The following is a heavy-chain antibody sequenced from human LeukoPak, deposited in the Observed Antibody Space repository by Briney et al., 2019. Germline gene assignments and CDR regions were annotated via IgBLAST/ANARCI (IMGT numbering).Heavy chain of an antibody. Sequence: GESLKISFKGSGYSFTSYWIGWVRQMPGKGLEWMGIIYPGDSDTRYSPSFQGQVTISADKSISTAYLQWSSLKASDTAMYYCAGAAAGTVGKHYYGMDVWGKGTTVTVSS. CDR1: GYSFTSYW. V-gene: IGHV5-51*01. D-gene: IGHD6-13*01. J-gene: IGHJ6*04. CDR2: IYPGDSDT. CDR3: AGAAAGTVGKHYYGMDV.